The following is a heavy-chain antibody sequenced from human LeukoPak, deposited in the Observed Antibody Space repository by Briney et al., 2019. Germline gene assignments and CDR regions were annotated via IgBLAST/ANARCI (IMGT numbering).Heavy chain of an antibody. D-gene: IGHD3-22*01. CDR2: FDPEDGET. Sequence: ASVKVSCKVSGYTLSELSMHWVRQAPGKGLEWMGGFDPEDGETIYAQKFQGRVTMTEDTSTDTAYMELSSLRSEDTAVYYCATDWNPYYYDSSPLGYYYGMDVWGQGTTVTVSS. CDR3: ATDWNPYYYDSSPLGYYYGMDV. CDR1: GYTLSELS. V-gene: IGHV1-24*01. J-gene: IGHJ6*02.